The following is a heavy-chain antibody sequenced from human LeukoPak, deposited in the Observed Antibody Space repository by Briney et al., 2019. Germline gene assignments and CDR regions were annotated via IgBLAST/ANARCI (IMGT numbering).Heavy chain of an antibody. CDR1: GYTFTGYY. CDR2: INPNSGGT. D-gene: IGHD3-10*01. CDR3: ASLEMVRGVIILGHDAFDI. V-gene: IGHV1-2*02. Sequence: ASVKVSCKASGYTFTGYYMHWVRQAPGQGLEWMGWINPNSGGTNYAQKFQGRVTMTRDTSISTAYMELSRLRSDDTAVYYCASLEMVRGVIILGHDAFDIWGQGTMVTVSS. J-gene: IGHJ3*02.